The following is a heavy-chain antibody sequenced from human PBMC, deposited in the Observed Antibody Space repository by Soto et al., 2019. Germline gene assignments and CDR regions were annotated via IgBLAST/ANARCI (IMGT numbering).Heavy chain of an antibody. D-gene: IGHD2-15*01. Sequence: GGSLRLSCAASGFTFSSYAMSWVRQAPGKGLEWVSAISGSGGSTYYADSVKGRFTISRDNSKNTLYLQMNSLRAEDTAVYYCAKGGCSGGSCYPYHYYGMDVWGQGTTVTVSS. CDR3: AKGGCSGGSCYPYHYYGMDV. CDR1: GFTFSSYA. CDR2: ISGSGGST. J-gene: IGHJ6*02. V-gene: IGHV3-23*01.